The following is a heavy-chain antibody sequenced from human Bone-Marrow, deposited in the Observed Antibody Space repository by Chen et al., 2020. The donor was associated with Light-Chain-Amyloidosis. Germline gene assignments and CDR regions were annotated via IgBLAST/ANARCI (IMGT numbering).Heavy chain of an antibody. CDR1: GLIFSRFW. J-gene: IGHJ4*02. Sequence: EVQLLESGGGSVQPGESLTLSCVASGLIFSRFWLTWVRQRPGKGLEWVANIKQNGTERYYVDSVKGRFTISRXNTKXSXXXXXXXXXXXXXXXXYCXXXNYWGSYRYNAQGFDYWGRGTLVTVSS. V-gene: IGHV3-7*01. CDR3: XXXNYWGSYRYNAQGFDY. CDR2: IKQNGTER. D-gene: IGHD3-16*02.